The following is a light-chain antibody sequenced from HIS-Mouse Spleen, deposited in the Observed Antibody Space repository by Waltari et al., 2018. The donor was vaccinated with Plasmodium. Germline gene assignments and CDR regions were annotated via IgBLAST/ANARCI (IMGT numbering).Light chain of an antibody. J-gene: IGKJ3*01. CDR3: QQYNNWSFT. CDR1: QSVSSN. Sequence: EIVMTQSPATLSVSPGERATLSCRASQSVSSNLAWYQQKTGKSPRHLIYGASTRATGIPAGFSCSESGTEFTLTISSLQSEDFAVYYCQQYNNWSFTFGPGTKVDIK. CDR2: GAS. V-gene: IGKV3-15*01.